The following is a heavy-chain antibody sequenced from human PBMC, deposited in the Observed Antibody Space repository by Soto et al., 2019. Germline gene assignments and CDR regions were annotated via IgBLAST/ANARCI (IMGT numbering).Heavy chain of an antibody. CDR2: IYYSGST. J-gene: IGHJ2*01. V-gene: IGHV4-59*08. D-gene: IGHD6-13*01. CDR1: GGSISSCY. Sequence: QVQLQESGPGLVKPSETLSLTCTVSGGSISSCYCCWIRQPPAKGLELIGYIYYSGSTNNNPSLPARVTISIDTYKNQLSLKLNTVTAAATAVYYCARLTTPGSISWYHAWYLDLWGRGTLVPVSS. CDR3: ARLTTPGSISWYHAWYLDL.